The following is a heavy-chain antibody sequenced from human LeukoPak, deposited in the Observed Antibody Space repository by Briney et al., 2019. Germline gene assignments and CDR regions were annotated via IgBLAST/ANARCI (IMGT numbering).Heavy chain of an antibody. CDR1: AYSFTSYW. CDR2: IHPGHFDT. V-gene: IGHV5-51*01. D-gene: IGHD6-13*01. J-gene: IGHJ4*02. CDR3: ARRPRIAAAGLIDY. Sequence: GESLTISCKVSAYSFTSYWIGWVRQMPGKGLEWMGIIHPGHFDTTYRPSFQGQVIISADKSSSTAYLQWSSLKASDTAMYYCARRPRIAAAGLIDYWGQGTLVTVSS.